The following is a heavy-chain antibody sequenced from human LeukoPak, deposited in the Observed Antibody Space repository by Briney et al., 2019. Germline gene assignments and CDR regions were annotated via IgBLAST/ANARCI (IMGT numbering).Heavy chain of an antibody. D-gene: IGHD5-18*01. CDR1: GGSISSGGYS. CDR2: IYHSGST. CDR3: ARVIWGGYSYGYFDY. V-gene: IGHV4-30-2*01. Sequence: PSETLSLTCAVSGGSISSGGYSWSWIRQPPGKGLEWIGYIYHSGSTYYNPSLKSRATISVDRSKNQFSLKLSSVTAADTAVYYCARVIWGGYSYGYFDYWGQGTLVTVSS. J-gene: IGHJ4*02.